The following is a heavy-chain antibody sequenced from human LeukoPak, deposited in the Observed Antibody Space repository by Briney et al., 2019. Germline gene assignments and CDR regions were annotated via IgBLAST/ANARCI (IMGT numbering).Heavy chain of an antibody. J-gene: IGHJ4*02. Sequence: GGSLRLSCAASGFTFSSYSMNWVRQAPGKGLEWVAVISYDGSNKYYADSVKGRFTISRDNSKNTLYLQMNSLRAEDTAVYCCAREPYYDSSGNFDYWGQGTLVTVSS. CDR3: AREPYYDSSGNFDY. V-gene: IGHV3-30*03. CDR2: ISYDGSNK. D-gene: IGHD3-22*01. CDR1: GFTFSSYS.